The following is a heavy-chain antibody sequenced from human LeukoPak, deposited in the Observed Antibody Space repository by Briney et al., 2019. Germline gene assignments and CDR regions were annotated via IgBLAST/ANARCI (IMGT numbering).Heavy chain of an antibody. Sequence: GGSLRLSCAASGFTFSSYGMHWVRRAPGKGLEWVAVISYDGSNKYYADSVKGRFTISRDNSKNTLYLQMNSLRAEDTAVYYCTTMIVVVIPPEGMDVWGQGTTVTVSS. V-gene: IGHV3-30*03. CDR3: TTMIVVVIPPEGMDV. CDR2: ISYDGSNK. J-gene: IGHJ6*02. CDR1: GFTFSSYG. D-gene: IGHD3-22*01.